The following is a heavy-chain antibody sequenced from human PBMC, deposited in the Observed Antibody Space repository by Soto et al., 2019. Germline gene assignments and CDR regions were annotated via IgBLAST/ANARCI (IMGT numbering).Heavy chain of an antibody. CDR1: GYTFTSYD. J-gene: IGHJ6*03. V-gene: IGHV1-8*01. D-gene: IGHD2-15*01. CDR2: MNPNSGNT. CDR3: ARGPYCSGGSCYHYYYYMDV. Sequence: QVQLVQSGAEVKKPGASVKVSCKASGYTFTSYDINWVRQATGQGLEWMGWMNPNSGNTGYAQKFQGRVTMTRNTSISTAYMELSSLRSEDTDVYYCARGPYCSGGSCYHYYYYMDVWGKGTTVTVSS.